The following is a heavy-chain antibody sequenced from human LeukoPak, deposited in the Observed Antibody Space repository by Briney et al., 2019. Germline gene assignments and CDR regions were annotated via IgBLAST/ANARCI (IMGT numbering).Heavy chain of an antibody. J-gene: IGHJ4*02. CDR3: ARDYFGSGSYYMRDY. V-gene: IGHV1-18*01. CDR1: GYTFTSYG. Sequence: GASVKVSCKASGYTFTSYGISWVRQAPGQGLEGMGWISAYNGNTNYAQNLQGRVTMTTDTSPSTAYMELRSLRSDDTAVYYCARDYFGSGSYYMRDYWGQGTLVTVSS. D-gene: IGHD3-10*01. CDR2: ISAYNGNT.